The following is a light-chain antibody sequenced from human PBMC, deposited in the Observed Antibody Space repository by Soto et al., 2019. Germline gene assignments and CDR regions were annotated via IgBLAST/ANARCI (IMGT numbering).Light chain of an antibody. CDR2: GAS. J-gene: IGKJ4*01. Sequence: EIVLTQSPATLSLSPGERATLSCRASQSVSSYLAWYQQKPGQAPRLLIYGASSRATGIPDRFSGGGSGTDFTLTISRLEPEDFAVYYCQQFSSYPLTFGGGTKV. V-gene: IGKV3-20*01. CDR3: QQFSSYPLT. CDR1: QSVSSY.